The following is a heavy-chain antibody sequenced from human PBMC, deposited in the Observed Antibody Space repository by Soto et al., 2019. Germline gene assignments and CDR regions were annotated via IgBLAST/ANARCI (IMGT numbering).Heavy chain of an antibody. V-gene: IGHV1-69*13. CDR1: GGTFSSYA. CDR2: IIPIFGTA. D-gene: IGHD6-13*01. CDR3: ATGSLGPQLGPFDY. Sequence: SVKVSCKASGGTFSSYAISWVRQAPGQGLEWMGGIIPIFGTANFAQKFQGRVTITADESTSTAYMELSSLRSEDTAVYYCATGSLGPQLGPFDYCGQGTMVTAAS. J-gene: IGHJ4*02.